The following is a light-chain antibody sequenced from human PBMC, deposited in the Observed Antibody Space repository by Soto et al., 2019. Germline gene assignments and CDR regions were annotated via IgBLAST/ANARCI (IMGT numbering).Light chain of an antibody. J-gene: IGLJ1*01. CDR3: SSYAGSNNYV. CDR1: SSDVGGYKY. V-gene: IGLV2-8*01. CDR2: AVS. Sequence: QSLLTQPPSASGSPGQSVSISCTRTSSDVGGYKYVSWYQQYPGKAPKLMIYAVSERPSGVPDSFSGSKSGNTASLTVSGLQAEDEADYYCSSYAGSNNYVFGTGTKLTVL.